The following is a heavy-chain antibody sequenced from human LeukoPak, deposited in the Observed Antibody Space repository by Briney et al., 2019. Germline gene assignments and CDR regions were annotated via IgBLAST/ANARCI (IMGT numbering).Heavy chain of an antibody. CDR2: INPNSGGT. D-gene: IGHD2-15*01. CDR1: GYTFTGYY. Sequence: ASVKVSCKASGYTFTGYYMHWVRQAPGQGLEWMGWINPNSGGTNYAQKFQGRVTMTRDTSISTAYMELSRLRSDDTAVYYCARDFKIPNDLVVVAATQSGGLDYWGQGTLVTVSS. V-gene: IGHV1-2*02. J-gene: IGHJ4*02. CDR3: ARDFKIPNDLVVVAATQSGGLDY.